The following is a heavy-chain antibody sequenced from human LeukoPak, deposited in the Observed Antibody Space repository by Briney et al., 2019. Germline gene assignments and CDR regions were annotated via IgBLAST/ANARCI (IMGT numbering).Heavy chain of an antibody. CDR2: IYYSGST. Sequence: SETLSLTCTVSGGSISSGGYYWSWIRQHPGKGLEWIGYIYYSGSTYYNPSLKSRVTISVDTSKNQFSLKLSSVTAADTAVYYCARGWGLSSIAARSDYYYYMDVWGKGTTVTVSS. D-gene: IGHD6-6*01. CDR1: GGSISSGGYY. CDR3: ARGWGLSSIAARSDYYYYMDV. V-gene: IGHV4-31*03. J-gene: IGHJ6*03.